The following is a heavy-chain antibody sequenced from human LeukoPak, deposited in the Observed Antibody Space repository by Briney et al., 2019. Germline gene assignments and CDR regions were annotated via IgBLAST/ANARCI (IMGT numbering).Heavy chain of an antibody. CDR2: IGGSGDSP. CDR1: GFTFSSYA. V-gene: IGHV3-23*01. D-gene: IGHD3-3*01. CDR3: AKSNVDVFWSGYDY. J-gene: IGHJ4*02. Sequence: PGGSLRPSCAASGFTFSSYAMTWVRQAPGKGLEWVSIIGGSGDSPYYADSVKGRFTISRDNSKNTLFLQMNSLRAEDTALYYCAKSNVDVFWSGYDYWGQGTLVTVSS.